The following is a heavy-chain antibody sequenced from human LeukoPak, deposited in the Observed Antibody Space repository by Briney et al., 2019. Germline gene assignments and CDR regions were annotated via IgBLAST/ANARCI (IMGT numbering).Heavy chain of an antibody. CDR2: IYSGGST. D-gene: IGHD6-6*01. V-gene: IGHV3-66*02. J-gene: IGHJ4*02. CDR3: ARESGGSSLAFDY. Sequence: SGGSLRLSCAVSGCTVSSNYMSWVRQAPGKGLEWVSVIYSGGSTYYADSVKGRFTISRDNSTNTLYLQMNSLRAEDTAVYYCARESGGSSLAFDYWGQGTLVTVSS. CDR1: GCTVSSNY.